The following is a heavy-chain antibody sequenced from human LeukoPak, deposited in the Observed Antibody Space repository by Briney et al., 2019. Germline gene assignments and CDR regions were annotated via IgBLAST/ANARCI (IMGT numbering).Heavy chain of an antibody. CDR3: VVYKYILSWSAFDF. J-gene: IGHJ3*01. Sequence: GGSLRLSCAASGFTFSSYAMHWVRQAPGKGLEWVADIRQDGSDKYYVDSVKGRFIISRDNAKKSVSLHMNNLRVEDTAVYYCVVYKYILSWSAFDFWGRGTMVTVSS. CDR2: IRQDGSDK. V-gene: IGHV3-7*01. CDR1: GFTFSSYA. D-gene: IGHD6-13*01.